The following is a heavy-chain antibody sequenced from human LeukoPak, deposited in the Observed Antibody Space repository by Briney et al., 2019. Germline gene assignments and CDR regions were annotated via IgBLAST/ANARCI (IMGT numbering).Heavy chain of an antibody. Sequence: SQTLSLTCTVSGGSISSGGYYWSWIRQHPGKGLEWIGYIYYSGSTYYNPSLKSRVTISVDTSKNQFSLKLSSVTAAGTAVYHCARGIVGATRAADHFDYWGQGTLVTVSS. J-gene: IGHJ4*02. CDR3: ARGIVGATRAADHFDY. D-gene: IGHD1-26*01. CDR1: GGSISSGGYY. CDR2: IYYSGST. V-gene: IGHV4-31*03.